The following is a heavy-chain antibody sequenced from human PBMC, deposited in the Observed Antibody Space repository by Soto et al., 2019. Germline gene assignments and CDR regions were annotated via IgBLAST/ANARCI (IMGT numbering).Heavy chain of an antibody. CDR3: ARDRKVTAQDAFDI. D-gene: IGHD2-21*02. V-gene: IGHV3-30-3*01. Sequence: ESGGGVVQPGRSLRLSCAASGFTFSSYAMHWVRQAPGKGLEWVAVISYDGSNKYYADSVKGRFTISRDNSKNTLYLQMNSLRAEDTAVYYCARDRKVTAQDAFDIWGQGTMVTVSS. CDR1: GFTFSSYA. CDR2: ISYDGSNK. J-gene: IGHJ3*02.